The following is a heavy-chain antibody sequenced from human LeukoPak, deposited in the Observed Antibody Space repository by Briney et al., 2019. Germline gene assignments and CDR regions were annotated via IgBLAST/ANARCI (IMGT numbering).Heavy chain of an antibody. Sequence: PSRTLSLTCTVSGGSISSHYWSWIQQPPGKGLEWIGYVFYSGSTNYNPSLKSRVSISVDTSKKQLSLKLSSVTAADTAVYYCARVVPKQQLVDAFDIWGQGTMVTVSS. J-gene: IGHJ3*02. CDR1: GGSISSHY. CDR3: ARVVPKQQLVDAFDI. V-gene: IGHV4-59*11. D-gene: IGHD6-13*01. CDR2: VFYSGST.